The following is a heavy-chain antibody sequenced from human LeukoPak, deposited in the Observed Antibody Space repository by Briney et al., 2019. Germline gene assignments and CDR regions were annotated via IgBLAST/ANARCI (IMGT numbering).Heavy chain of an antibody. V-gene: IGHV4-59*08. J-gene: IGHJ4*02. CDR2: IYYSGST. CDR1: GGSISSYY. D-gene: IGHD3-16*01. CDR3: ARSLRYFDY. Sequence: SETLSLTCTVSGGSISSYYWSWIRQPPGKGLEWIGYIYYSGSTNYNPSLKSRVTISVDTSKNQFSLKPSSVTAADTAVYYCARSLRYFDYWGQGTLVTVSS.